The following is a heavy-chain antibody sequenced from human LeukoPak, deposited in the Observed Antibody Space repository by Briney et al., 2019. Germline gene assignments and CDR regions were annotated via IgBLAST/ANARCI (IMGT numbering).Heavy chain of an antibody. D-gene: IGHD3-3*01. V-gene: IGHV3-48*04. CDR3: ALGVTIFGVVTPRPTGYYMDV. Sequence: PGGSLRLSCAASGFTFSSYSMNWVRQATGKGLEWVSYISSSSSTIYYADSVKGRFTISRDNAKNSLYLQMNSLRAEDTAVYYCALGVTIFGVVTPRPTGYYMDVWGKGTTVTVSS. CDR2: ISSSSSTI. CDR1: GFTFSSYS. J-gene: IGHJ6*03.